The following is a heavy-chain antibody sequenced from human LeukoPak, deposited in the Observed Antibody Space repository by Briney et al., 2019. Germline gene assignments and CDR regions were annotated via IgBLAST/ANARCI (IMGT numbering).Heavy chain of an antibody. CDR2: IYHSGST. Sequence: SGTLSLTCDVSGDSISSTKWRSWVRQPPGKGLEWIGEIYHSGSTNYNPSLKSRVTISMDTSKNQFSLKLSSVTAADTAVYYCARGKIWSPVYLSHWGQGTLVTVSS. CDR3: ARGKIWSPVYLSH. J-gene: IGHJ4*02. V-gene: IGHV4-4*02. CDR1: GDSISSTKW. D-gene: IGHD3-10*01.